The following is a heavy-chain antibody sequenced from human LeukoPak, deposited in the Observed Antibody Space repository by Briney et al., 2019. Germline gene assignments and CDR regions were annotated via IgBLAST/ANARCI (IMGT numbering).Heavy chain of an antibody. J-gene: IGHJ4*02. CDR1: GFTFRSYP. Sequence: GGSLRLSCAASGFTFRSYPLHWVRQAPGKGLEWVAQISSDGNIKNYADSVKGRFIISRDNSKNRLQLQMNSLRNEDTAVYFCVRGSMSGPQSPTSGPDCWGQGTLVTVSS. V-gene: IGHV3-30-3*01. D-gene: IGHD2-15*01. CDR2: ISSDGNIK. CDR3: VRGSMSGPQSPTSGPDC.